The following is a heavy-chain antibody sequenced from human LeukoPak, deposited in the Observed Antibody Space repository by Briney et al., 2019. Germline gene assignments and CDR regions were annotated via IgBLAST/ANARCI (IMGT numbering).Heavy chain of an antibody. CDR2: ISGSGGST. CDR3: AKSSHRDVAEYFQH. D-gene: IGHD3-10*01. CDR1: GFTFSSYA. Sequence: PGGSLRLSCADPGFTFSSYAMSWVRQAPGKGLEWVSAISGSGGSTYYADSVKGRFTISRDNSKNTLYLQMNSLRAEDTAVYYCAKSSHRDVAEYFQHWGQGTLVTVSS. J-gene: IGHJ1*01. V-gene: IGHV3-23*01.